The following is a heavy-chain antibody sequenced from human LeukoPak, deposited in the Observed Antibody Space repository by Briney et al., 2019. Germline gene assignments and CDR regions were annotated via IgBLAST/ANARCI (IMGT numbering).Heavy chain of an antibody. D-gene: IGHD5-12*01. CDR2: ISWNSGSI. J-gene: IGHJ4*02. CDR1: GFTFDDYA. V-gene: IGHV3-9*01. Sequence: GGSLRLSCAASGFTFDDYAMHWVRQAPGKGLEWVSGISWNSGSIGYADSVKGRFTISRDNAENSLYLQMNSLRAEDTALYYCAKDLVATITTIDYWGQGTLVTVSS. CDR3: AKDLVATITTIDY.